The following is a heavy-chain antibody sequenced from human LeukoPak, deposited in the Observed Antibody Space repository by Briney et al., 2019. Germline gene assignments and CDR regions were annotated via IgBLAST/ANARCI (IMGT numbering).Heavy chain of an antibody. CDR2: IIPIFGTA. CDR1: GGTFSSYA. Sequence: EASVKVSCKASGGTFSSYAISWVRQAPGQGLEWMGGIIPIFGTANYAQKFQGRVTITADEPTSTAYMELSSLRSEDTAVYYCARVTQGSVAKRRMTTVTQLGYWGQGTLVTVSS. V-gene: IGHV1-69*13. CDR3: ARVTQGSVAKRRMTTVTQLGY. D-gene: IGHD4-17*01. J-gene: IGHJ4*02.